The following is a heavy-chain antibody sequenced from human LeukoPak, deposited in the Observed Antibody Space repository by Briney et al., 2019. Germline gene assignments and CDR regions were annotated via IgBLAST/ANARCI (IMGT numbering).Heavy chain of an antibody. CDR2: MRSKTQNYAT. J-gene: IGHJ4*02. Sequence: GGSLRLSCAASGFTFSDSGMHWVRQAPGKGLEWVGRMRSKTQNYATAYAASVKGGFTISRDDSKNTAFLQMNSLKTEDTAVYYCTNYDDSSDLWGYWGQGTLVTVSS. CDR1: GFTFSDSG. CDR3: TNYDDSSDLWGY. V-gene: IGHV3-73*01. D-gene: IGHD3-22*01.